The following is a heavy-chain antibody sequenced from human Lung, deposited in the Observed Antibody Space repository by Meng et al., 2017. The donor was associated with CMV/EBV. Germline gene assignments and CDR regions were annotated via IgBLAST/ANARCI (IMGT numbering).Heavy chain of an antibody. CDR1: GFTFSGST. CDR2: IRSKAYSYAA. D-gene: IGHD6-6*01. V-gene: IGHV3-73*01. Sequence: ESXKISXAASGFTFSGSTMHWVRQASGKGLEWVGRIRSKAYSYAAGHAASVKGRFTISRDDSKNTAYLQMNSLKTEDTAVYYCSRHGPYSSSSDWYFDLWGRVTXVTVAS. CDR3: SRHGPYSSSSDWYFDL. J-gene: IGHJ2*01.